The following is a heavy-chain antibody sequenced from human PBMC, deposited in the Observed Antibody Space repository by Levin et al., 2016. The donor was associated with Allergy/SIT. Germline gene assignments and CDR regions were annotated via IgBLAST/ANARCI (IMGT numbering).Heavy chain of an antibody. D-gene: IGHD3-9*01. V-gene: IGHV3-48*02. Sequence: GESLKISCVASGFTFHTYSMNWVRQAPGKGLEWIAYISSASDTTYYADSVKGRFTISRDNGKNSLYLQMSSPRDEDTAIYYCARDGSFDWLTRGRDWFDPWGQGTLVTVSS. J-gene: IGHJ5*02. CDR2: ISSASDTT. CDR1: GFTFHTYS. CDR3: ARDGSFDWLTRGRDWFDP.